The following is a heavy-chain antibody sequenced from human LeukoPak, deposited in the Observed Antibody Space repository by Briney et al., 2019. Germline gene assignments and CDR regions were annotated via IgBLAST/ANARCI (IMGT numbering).Heavy chain of an antibody. CDR1: GGTFSSYA. Sequence: ASVKVSCKASGGTFSSYAISWVRQAPGQGLEWMGWMNPNSGNTGYAQKFQGRVTMTRNTSISTAYMELSSLRSEDTAVYYCARARDWDIDYWGQGTLVTVSS. J-gene: IGHJ4*02. CDR3: ARARDWDIDY. V-gene: IGHV1-8*02. CDR2: MNPNSGNT. D-gene: IGHD3/OR15-3a*01.